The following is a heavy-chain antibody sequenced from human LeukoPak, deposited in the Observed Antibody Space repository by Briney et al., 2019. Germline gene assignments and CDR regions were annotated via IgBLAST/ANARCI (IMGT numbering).Heavy chain of an antibody. CDR1: GGSISSYY. CDR3: ARVGPGVVIYY. D-gene: IGHD3-3*01. CDR2: IYYSGST. V-gene: IGHV4-59*01. J-gene: IGHJ4*02. Sequence: SETLSLTCTVSGGSISSYYWSWIRQPPGKGLEWIGYIYYSGSTNYNPSLKSRVTISVDTSKNQFSLKLSSVTAADTAVYYCARVGPGVVIYYWGQGTLVTVSS.